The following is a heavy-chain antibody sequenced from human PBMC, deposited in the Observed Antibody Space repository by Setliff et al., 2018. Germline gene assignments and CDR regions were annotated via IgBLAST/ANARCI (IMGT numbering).Heavy chain of an antibody. D-gene: IGHD1-26*01. V-gene: IGHV3-23*01. CDR3: AKGGYSGSHYFDY. CDR2: ISGSGGST. CDR1: GFTFTSYA. J-gene: IGHJ4*02. Sequence: GGSLRLSCAASGFTFTSYAMRWVRQAPGKGLEWVSSISGSGGSTYYADSVKGRFTISRDNSNNALYLQMNSLRAEDTAIYYCAKGGYSGSHYFDYWGQGTLGTAPQ.